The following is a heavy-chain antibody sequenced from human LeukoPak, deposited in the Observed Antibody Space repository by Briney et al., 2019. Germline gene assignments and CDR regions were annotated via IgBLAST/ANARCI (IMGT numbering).Heavy chain of an antibody. CDR3: ARGFDDYGDYYFDY. D-gene: IGHD4-17*01. CDR1: GYTFTSYG. Sequence: ASVKVSCKASGYTFTSYGINWVRQAPGQGPEWMGWISPYNGNTNYAQKFQGRVTMTTDTSTSTAYMELRSLRSDDTAVYYCARGFDDYGDYYFDYWGQGTLVTVSS. V-gene: IGHV1-18*01. CDR2: ISPYNGNT. J-gene: IGHJ4*02.